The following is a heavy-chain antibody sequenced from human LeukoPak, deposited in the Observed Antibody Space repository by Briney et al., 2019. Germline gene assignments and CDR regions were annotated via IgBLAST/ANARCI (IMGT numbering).Heavy chain of an antibody. V-gene: IGHV4-38-2*02. CDR3: ARDNLGFGDLSKYYFDY. J-gene: IGHJ4*02. Sequence: KASETLSLTCSVSGYSISSAYYWGWIRQPPGQGLEWIGSVYHSGSTYYNPSLKSRVTISVDTSKNQFSLKLTSVTAADTAVYYCARDNLGFGDLSKYYFDYWGQGTLVTVSS. CDR2: VYHSGST. CDR1: GYSISSAYY. D-gene: IGHD3-10*01.